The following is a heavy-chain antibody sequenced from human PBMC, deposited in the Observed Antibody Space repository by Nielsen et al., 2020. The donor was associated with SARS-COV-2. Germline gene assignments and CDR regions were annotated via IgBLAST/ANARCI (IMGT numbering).Heavy chain of an antibody. V-gene: IGHV7-4-1*02. CDR1: GYTFTNYA. CDR2: INTNTGNP. CDR3: ATPYSSGDQYYYYFYMDV. Sequence: ASVKVSCKASGYTFTNYAMNWVRQAPGQGLEWMGWINTNTGNPTYAQGFTGRFVFSLDTSVSTAYLQISSLKAGDTAVYYCATPYSSGDQYYYYFYMDVWGKGTTVTVSS. D-gene: IGHD4-11*01. J-gene: IGHJ6*03.